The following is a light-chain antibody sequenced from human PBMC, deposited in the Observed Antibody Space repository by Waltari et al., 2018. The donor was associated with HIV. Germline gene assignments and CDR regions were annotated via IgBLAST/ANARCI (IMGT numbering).Light chain of an antibody. Sequence: DIVMTQSPDSLPVSLGERATLNCTSSRTILFSSDNRNYLAWYQQKPGQPPKVLIYWASTRESGVPDRFSGSGSGTDFALTISSLQAEDVAVYYCQQYYSTWTFGQGTKVEIK. J-gene: IGKJ1*01. CDR1: RTILFSSDNRNY. CDR3: QQYYSTWT. V-gene: IGKV4-1*01. CDR2: WAS.